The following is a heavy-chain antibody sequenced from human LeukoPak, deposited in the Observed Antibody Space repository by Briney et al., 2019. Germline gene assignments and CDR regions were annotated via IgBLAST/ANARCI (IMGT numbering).Heavy chain of an antibody. CDR3: ARGGSYSGY. Sequence: PGDSLTLPCSASGFPFSSDWMSWVRQAPGKGLDWVAHIKQDGSEKYYVDSVKGRFTISRDNAKTSLYLQMYGLRAEDTAVYYCARGGSYSGYWGQGTLVTVSS. V-gene: IGHV3-7*01. CDR1: GFPFSSDW. D-gene: IGHD1-26*01. J-gene: IGHJ4*02. CDR2: IKQDGSEK.